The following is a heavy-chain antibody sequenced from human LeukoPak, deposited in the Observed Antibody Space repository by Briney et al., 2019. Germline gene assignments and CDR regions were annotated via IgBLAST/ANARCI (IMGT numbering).Heavy chain of an antibody. Sequence: GESLKISCKGSGYSFTSYWIGWVRQMPGKGLEWMGIIYPGDSDTRYSPSFQGQVTISADKSISTAYLQWSSLKASDTAMYYCTRQYGQWLQYFDLWGRGTLVTVSS. D-gene: IGHD6-19*01. J-gene: IGHJ2*01. CDR1: GYSFTSYW. V-gene: IGHV5-51*01. CDR2: IYPGDSDT. CDR3: TRQYGQWLQYFDL.